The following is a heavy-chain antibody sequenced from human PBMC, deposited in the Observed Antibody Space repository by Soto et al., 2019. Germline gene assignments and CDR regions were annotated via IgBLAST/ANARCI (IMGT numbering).Heavy chain of an antibody. CDR2: INPNSGGT. D-gene: IGHD6-6*01. V-gene: IGHV1-2*04. CDR3: ARGDSSSSDLIY. J-gene: IGHJ4*02. Sequence: ASVKVSCKASGYTFTGYYMHWVRQAPGQGLEWMGWINPNSGGTNYAQKFQGWVTMTRDTSISTAYMELSRPRSDDTAVYYCARGDSSSSDLIYWGQGTLVTVSS. CDR1: GYTFTGYY.